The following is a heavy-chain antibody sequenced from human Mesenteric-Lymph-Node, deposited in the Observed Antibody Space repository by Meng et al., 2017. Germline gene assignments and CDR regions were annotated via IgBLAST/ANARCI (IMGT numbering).Heavy chain of an antibody. CDR3: ASGPGWYSGY. Sequence: GGSLRLSCAVSGCTVSTYAMSWVRQAPGKGLEWVSGIFGSVDSTYYADSVKGRFTISRENAKNSLYLQMNSLRAEDTALYYCASGPGWYSGYWGQGTLVTSPQ. D-gene: IGHD6-19*01. CDR2: IFGSVDST. V-gene: IGHV3-23*01. J-gene: IGHJ4*02. CDR1: GCTVSTYA.